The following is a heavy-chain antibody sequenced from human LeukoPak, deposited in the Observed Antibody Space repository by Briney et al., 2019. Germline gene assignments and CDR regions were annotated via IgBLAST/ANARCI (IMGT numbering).Heavy chain of an antibody. CDR2: ISSGSGTI. Sequence: TGGSLRLSCAASGFIFTTYSMNWVRRAPGKGLEWVSYISSGSGTIYYADSVKGRFTISRDNAKNSLYLQMNSLRDEDTAVYYCARDNLSPYWYFDLWGRGTLVTVSS. CDR1: GFIFTTYS. J-gene: IGHJ2*01. CDR3: ARDNLSPYWYFDL. V-gene: IGHV3-48*02. D-gene: IGHD1-14*01.